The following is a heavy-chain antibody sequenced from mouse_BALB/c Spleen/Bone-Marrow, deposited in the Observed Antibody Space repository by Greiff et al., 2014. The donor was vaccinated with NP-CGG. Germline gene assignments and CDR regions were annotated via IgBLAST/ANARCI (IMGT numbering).Heavy chain of an antibody. CDR1: GYSFSNYW. V-gene: IGHV1-80*01. CDR3: ASRGDYSYAMDY. J-gene: IGHJ4*01. D-gene: IGHD1-1*01. CDR2: IYPGDGDT. Sequence: VKLVESGAELVRPGSSVKISCKSSGYSFSNYWMNWMKQRPGQGLEWIGQIYPGDGDTNYNGKFKGKATLTADKSSSTAYMQLSGLTSEDSAVYFCASRGDYSYAMDYWGQGTSVTVSS.